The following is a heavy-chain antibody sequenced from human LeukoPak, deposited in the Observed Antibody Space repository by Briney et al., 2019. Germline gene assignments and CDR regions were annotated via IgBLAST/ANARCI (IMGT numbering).Heavy chain of an antibody. D-gene: IGHD2-15*01. J-gene: IGHJ4*02. CDR1: GFTFSDYY. CDR2: ASGSGDRT. Sequence: PGGSLRLSCAASGFTFSDYYMSWVRQAPGKGLEWVSAASGSGDRTYYADSVKGRFTISRDSSKNTVYLQMNSMRDDDTGVYWCAHCQTSVGTCYYGNWGQGTRVTVSS. CDR3: AHCQTSVGTCYYGN. V-gene: IGHV3-23*01.